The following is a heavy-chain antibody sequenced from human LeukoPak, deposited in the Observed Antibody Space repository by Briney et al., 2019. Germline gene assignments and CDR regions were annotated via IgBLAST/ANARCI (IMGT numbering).Heavy chain of an antibody. CDR2: FSYSGGT. V-gene: IGHV4-59*01. J-gene: IGHJ4*02. D-gene: IGHD6-6*01. Sequence: SETLSLTCTVSGGSISTYYWNWIRQPPGKGLEWIGYFSYSGGTNHNPSLKGRVTISGDTSKNQFSLKLSSVTAADTAFYYCARTYSSSLVFDYWGQGTLVTVSS. CDR3: ARTYSSSLVFDY. CDR1: GGSISTYY.